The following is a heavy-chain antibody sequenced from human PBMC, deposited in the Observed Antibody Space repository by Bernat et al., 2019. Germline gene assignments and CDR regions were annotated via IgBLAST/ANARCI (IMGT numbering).Heavy chain of an antibody. V-gene: IGHV3-9*01. CDR3: AKDHGSGRIYYYYMDV. CDR1: GFTFDDYA. CDR2: ISWNSGSI. D-gene: IGHD3-10*01. Sequence: EVQLVESGGGLVQPGRSLRLSCAASGFTFDDYAMHWVRQVPGKGLEWVSGISWNSGSIGYADSVKGRFTISRDNAKNSLYLQMNSLRAEDTALYYCAKDHGSGRIYYYYMDVWGKGTTVTVSS. J-gene: IGHJ6*03.